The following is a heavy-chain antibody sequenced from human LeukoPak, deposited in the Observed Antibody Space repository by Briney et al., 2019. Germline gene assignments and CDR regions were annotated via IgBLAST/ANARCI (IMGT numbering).Heavy chain of an antibody. CDR1: GGSISSSSYY. V-gene: IGHV4-39*01. Sequence: SETLSLTCTVSGGSISSSSYYWGWIRQPPGKGLEWIGSIYYSGSTYYNPSLKSRVTISVDTSKNQFSLKLSSVTAADTAVYYCARLRATEHAFDIWGQGTMVTVSS. CDR3: ARLRATEHAFDI. CDR2: IYYSGST. D-gene: IGHD1-26*01. J-gene: IGHJ3*02.